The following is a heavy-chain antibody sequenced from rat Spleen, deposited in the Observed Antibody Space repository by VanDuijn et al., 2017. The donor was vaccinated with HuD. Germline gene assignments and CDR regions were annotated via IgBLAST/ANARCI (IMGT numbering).Heavy chain of an antibody. D-gene: IGHD1-2*01. Sequence: EVQLVETGGGLVQPGRSLKLSCVASGFTFSSYWMFWIRQAPGEGLEWLSSISPDGGSTYYPDSMKGRFTISRDNAENTVYLQMNSLRSEDTATYFCGKDRNYFSTYPFYLMGAWGQGTSVTVSS. V-gene: IGHV5-58*01. CDR1: GFTFSSYW. CDR3: GKDRNYFSTYPFYLMGA. CDR2: ISPDGGST. J-gene: IGHJ4*01.